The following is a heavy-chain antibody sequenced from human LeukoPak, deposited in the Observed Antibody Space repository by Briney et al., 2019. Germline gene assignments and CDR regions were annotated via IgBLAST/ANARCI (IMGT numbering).Heavy chain of an antibody. J-gene: IGHJ4*02. Sequence: PSQTLSLTCTVSGGSISSGSYYWSWIRQPAGKGLEWIGRIYTSGSTNYNPSLKSRVTISVDTSKNQFSLKLSSVTAADTAVYYCARDYRCSGGSCYYVGDYWGQGTLVTVSS. CDR3: ARDYRCSGGSCYYVGDY. D-gene: IGHD2-15*01. V-gene: IGHV4-61*02. CDR1: GGSISSGSYY. CDR2: IYTSGST.